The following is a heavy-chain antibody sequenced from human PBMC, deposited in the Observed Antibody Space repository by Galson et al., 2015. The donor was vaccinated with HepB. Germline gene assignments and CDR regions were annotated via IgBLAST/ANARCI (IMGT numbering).Heavy chain of an antibody. CDR1: GFTFSSYA. D-gene: IGHD6-19*01. CDR2: ISYDGSNK. V-gene: IGHV3-30*04. Sequence: SLRLSCAASGFTFSSYAMHWVRQAPGKGLEWVAVISYDGSNKYYADSVKGRFTISRDNSKNTLYLQMNSLRAEDTAVYYCARDLSSEAVAPSDYWGQGTLVTVSS. J-gene: IGHJ4*02. CDR3: ARDLSSEAVAPSDY.